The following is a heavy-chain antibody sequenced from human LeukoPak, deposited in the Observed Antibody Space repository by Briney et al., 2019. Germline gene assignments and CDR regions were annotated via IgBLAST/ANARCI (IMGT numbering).Heavy chain of an antibody. D-gene: IGHD6-6*01. V-gene: IGHV4-38-2*02. CDR1: NYSISSGYY. Sequence: PSETLSLTCTVSNYSISSGYYWGWIRQPPGKGLEWIGSIYHSGSTYYNPSLKSLVTISVDTSKNQFSLKLSSVTAADTAVYYCARDLPSIARLYYFDYWGQGTLVTVSS. CDR2: IYHSGST. CDR3: ARDLPSIARLYYFDY. J-gene: IGHJ4*02.